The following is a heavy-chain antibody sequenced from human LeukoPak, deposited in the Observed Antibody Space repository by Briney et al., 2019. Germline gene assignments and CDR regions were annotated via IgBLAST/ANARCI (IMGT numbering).Heavy chain of an antibody. D-gene: IGHD6-13*01. Sequence: GGSLRLSCAASGFTFRSYWMHWVRQAPGKGLVWVSRIHSDGSTTSYADSVKGRFTISRDNANNTLYLQMNSLRAEDTAVYYCAGGGSTRADYWGQGTLVTVSS. CDR1: GFTFRSYW. CDR2: IHSDGSTT. V-gene: IGHV3-74*01. J-gene: IGHJ4*02. CDR3: AGGGSTRADY.